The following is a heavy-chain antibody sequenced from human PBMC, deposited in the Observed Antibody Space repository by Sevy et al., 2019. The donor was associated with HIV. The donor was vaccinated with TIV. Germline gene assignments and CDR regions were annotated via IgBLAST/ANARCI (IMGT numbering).Heavy chain of an antibody. D-gene: IGHD3-16*02. CDR2: IRSSESTI. CDR3: ARAGKYRYEFDM. V-gene: IGHV3-48*03. J-gene: IGHJ3*02. CDR1: GFSFSTYE. Sequence: GGSLRLSCAASGFSFSTYEMNWVRQAPGKGLEWVSNIRSSESTIYYADSVKGRFTISRDNTKNSLYLQMNSLRAEDTAVYYCARAGKYRYEFDMWGQGTMVTVSS.